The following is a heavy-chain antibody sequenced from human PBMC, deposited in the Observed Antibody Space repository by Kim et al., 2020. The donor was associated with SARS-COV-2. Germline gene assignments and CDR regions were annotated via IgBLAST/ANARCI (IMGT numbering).Heavy chain of an antibody. CDR1: GGSISSSSYY. D-gene: IGHD3-10*01. J-gene: IGHJ4*02. CDR2: IYYSGST. V-gene: IGHV4-39*01. CDR3: ARHWAVEGSTMVRGVIHY. Sequence: SETLSLTCTVSGGSISSSSYYWGWIRQPPGKGLEWIGSIYYSGSTYYNPSLKSRVTISVDTSKNQFSLKLSSVTAADTAVYYCARHWAVEGSTMVRGVIHYWGQGTLVTVSS.